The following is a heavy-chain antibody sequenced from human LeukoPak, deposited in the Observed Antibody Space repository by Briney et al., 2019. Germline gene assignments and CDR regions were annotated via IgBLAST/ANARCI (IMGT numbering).Heavy chain of an antibody. CDR2: INHSGST. CDR1: GGSFSGYY. D-gene: IGHD3-10*01. V-gene: IGHV4-34*01. Sequence: SETLSLTCAVYGGSFSGYYWSWIRQPPGKGLEWIGEINHSGSTNYNPSLKSRVTISVDTSKNQFSLKLSSVTAADTAVYYCARISSMVRGVIIKFDYWGQGTLVTVSS. J-gene: IGHJ4*02. CDR3: ARISSMVRGVIIKFDY.